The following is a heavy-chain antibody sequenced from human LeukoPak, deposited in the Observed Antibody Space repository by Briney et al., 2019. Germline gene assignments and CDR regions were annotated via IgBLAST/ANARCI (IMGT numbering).Heavy chain of an antibody. CDR1: GITFSRYS. V-gene: IGHV3-21*01. D-gene: IGHD3-22*01. CDR2: ISSSSISI. CDR3: ARATYYYDSSGNFDK. J-gene: IGHJ4*02. Sequence: PGGSLRLSCAASGITFSRYSMNWVRQAPGKGLEWVSSISSSSISIYYADAVKGRFTISRDNVKNSLYLQMNSLRAEDTAVYYCARATYYYDSSGNFDKWGQGTLVAVSS.